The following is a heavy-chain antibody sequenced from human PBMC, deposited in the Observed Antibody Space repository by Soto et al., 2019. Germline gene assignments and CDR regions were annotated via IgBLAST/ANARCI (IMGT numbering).Heavy chain of an antibody. D-gene: IGHD4-4*01. CDR2: MSPNSGNT. Sequence: ASVKVSCKASGYTFTSYAMHWVRQATGQGLEWMGWMSPNSGNTGYVQKFQGRVTMTRNTSISTAYMELSSLRSEDTAVYYCASSYSNYALIDYYYYGMDVWGQGTTVTVSS. CDR3: ASSYSNYALIDYYYYGMDV. V-gene: IGHV1-8*02. CDR1: GYTFTSYA. J-gene: IGHJ6*02.